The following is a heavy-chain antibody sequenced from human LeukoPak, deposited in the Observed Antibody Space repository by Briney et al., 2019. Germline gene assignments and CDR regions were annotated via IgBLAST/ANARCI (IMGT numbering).Heavy chain of an antibody. CDR3: ARGVRITIFGVVSRPDY. Sequence: SETLSLTCAVYGGSFSGYYWSWIRQPPGKGLEWIGEINHSGSTNYNPSLKSRVTISVDTSKNQFSLKLSSVTAADTAVYYCARGVRITIFGVVSRPDYWGQGTLSPSPQ. D-gene: IGHD3-3*01. CDR1: GGSFSGYY. V-gene: IGHV4-34*01. CDR2: INHSGST. J-gene: IGHJ4*02.